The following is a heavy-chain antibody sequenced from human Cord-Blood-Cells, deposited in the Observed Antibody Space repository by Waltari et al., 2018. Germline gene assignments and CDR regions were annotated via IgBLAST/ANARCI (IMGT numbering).Heavy chain of an antibody. J-gene: IGHJ4*02. CDR3: AREDGQWYYFDY. CDR2: INAGNGNT. CDR1: GYTFTSYA. V-gene: IGHV1-3*01. D-gene: IGHD6-19*01. Sequence: QVQLVQSGAEVKKPGASVKVSCKASGYTFTSYAMHWVRQAPGQRLEWMGWINAGNGNTKYSQKFQGRVTITRDTSGSTAYMELSSLRSEDTAVYYCAREDGQWYYFDYWGQGTLVTVSS.